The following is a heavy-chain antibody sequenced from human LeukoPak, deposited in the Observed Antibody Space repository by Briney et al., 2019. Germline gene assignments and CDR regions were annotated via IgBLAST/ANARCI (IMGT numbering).Heavy chain of an antibody. CDR2: INHSGST. Sequence: SETLSLTCTVSGGSISGYYWSWIRQPPGKGLEWIGEINHSGSTNYNPSPKSRVTISVDTSKNQFSPKLSSVTAADTAVYYCARGGIAAAGTEGDYWGQGTLVTVSS. CDR3: ARGGIAAAGTEGDY. V-gene: IGHV4-34*01. D-gene: IGHD6-13*01. J-gene: IGHJ4*02. CDR1: GGSISGYY.